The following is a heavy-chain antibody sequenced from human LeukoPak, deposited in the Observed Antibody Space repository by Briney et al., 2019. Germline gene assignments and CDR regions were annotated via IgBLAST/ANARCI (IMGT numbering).Heavy chain of an antibody. J-gene: IGHJ5*02. CDR3: ARSFYSSGWYTPLRWFDT. CDR1: GITFSSYA. CDR2: ISGSGGAT. Sequence: GGSLRLSCAASGITFSSYAMNWVRQAPGKGLEWLSGISGSGGATYYADSAKGRFTISRDNSKNTLYLQMKSLRAEDTAVYYCARSFYSSGWYTPLRWFDTWGQGTPVTVSS. V-gene: IGHV3-23*01. D-gene: IGHD6-19*01.